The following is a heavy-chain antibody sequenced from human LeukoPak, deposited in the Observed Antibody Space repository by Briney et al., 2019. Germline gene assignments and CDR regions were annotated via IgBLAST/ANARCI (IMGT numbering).Heavy chain of an antibody. D-gene: IGHD3-22*01. CDR2: IYHSGST. J-gene: IGHJ6*02. V-gene: IGHV4-30-2*01. CDR1: GGSISSGGYS. Sequence: SEALSLTCAVSGGSISSGGYSWSWIRQPPGKGLEWIGYIYHSGSTYYNPSLKSRVTISVDTSKNQFSLNLMSVTAADTAVYYCARAPRYYYDSSGTEPNYGMDVWGQGTTVTVSS. CDR3: ARAPRYYYDSSGTEPNYGMDV.